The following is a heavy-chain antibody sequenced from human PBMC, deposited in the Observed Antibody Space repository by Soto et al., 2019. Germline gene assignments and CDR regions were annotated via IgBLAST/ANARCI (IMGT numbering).Heavy chain of an antibody. V-gene: IGHV1-69*02. CDR1: GGTFSTYI. J-gene: IGHJ3*01. D-gene: IGHD3-3*01. Sequence: QVQLVQSGAEVRKPGSSVKVSCKAPGGTFSTYIISWVRQAPGQGLEWMGRIIPIPDITNYAQKFQGRVTVTADRSTSTAYMELTSLKSEDTAVYYCASDRITTRGDAFDLWGPGTRVTVSS. CDR2: IIPIPDIT. CDR3: ASDRITTRGDAFDL.